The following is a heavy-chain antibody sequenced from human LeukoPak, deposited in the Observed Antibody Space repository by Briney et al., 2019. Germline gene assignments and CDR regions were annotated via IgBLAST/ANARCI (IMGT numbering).Heavy chain of an antibody. Sequence: SETLSLTCTVSGGSISSSSYYWSWIRQPPGKGLEWIGYIYYSGSTNYNPSLKSRVTISVDTSKNQFSLKLSSVTAADTAVYYCARNPLGYCSSTSCYAFDIWGQGTMVTVSS. D-gene: IGHD2-2*01. CDR1: GGSISSSSYY. V-gene: IGHV4-61*01. J-gene: IGHJ3*02. CDR3: ARNPLGYCSSTSCYAFDI. CDR2: IYYSGST.